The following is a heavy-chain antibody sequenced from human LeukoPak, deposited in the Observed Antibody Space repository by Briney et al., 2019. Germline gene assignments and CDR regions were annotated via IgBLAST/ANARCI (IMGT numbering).Heavy chain of an antibody. V-gene: IGHV3-66*01. CDR1: GFTVSSNY. CDR3: ARDPSPVYYASGSSKYYYYGMGV. Sequence: GGSLRLSCAASGFTVSSNYMNWVRQAPGKGLEWVSLISSGGTTYYTDSVKGRFTISRDNSKSTLYLQMNSLRAEDTAVYYCARDPSPVYYASGSSKYYYYGMGVWGPGTTVTVSS. CDR2: ISSGGTT. J-gene: IGHJ6*02. D-gene: IGHD3-10*01.